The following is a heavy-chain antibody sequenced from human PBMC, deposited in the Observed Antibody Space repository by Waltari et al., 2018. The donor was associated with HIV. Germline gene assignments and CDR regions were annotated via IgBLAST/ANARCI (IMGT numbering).Heavy chain of an antibody. V-gene: IGHV4-59*01. CDR3: ARGNGWELRPLDY. CDR2: IYYSGST. Sequence: QVQLQESGPGLVKPSETLSLTCTVSGGSISSYYWSWIRQPPGKGLEWIGYIYYSGSTNYNPSLKSRVTISVDTSKNQFSLKLSSVTAADTAVYYCARGNGWELRPLDYWGQGTLVTVSS. J-gene: IGHJ4*02. D-gene: IGHD1-26*01. CDR1: GGSISSYY.